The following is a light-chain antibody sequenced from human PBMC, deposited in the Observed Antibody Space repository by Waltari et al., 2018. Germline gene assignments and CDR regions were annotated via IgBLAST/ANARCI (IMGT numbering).Light chain of an antibody. CDR2: EVS. Sequence: QSALTQPASVSGSPGQSITISCTGTSRDVGGYNYVSWYQQHPGKAPKLMSYEVSNRPSGVSNRFSGSKSGNTASLTISGLQAEDEADYYCSSYTSSSTLVFGGGTKLTVL. CDR1: SRDVGGYNY. CDR3: SSYTSSSTLV. J-gene: IGLJ2*01. V-gene: IGLV2-14*01.